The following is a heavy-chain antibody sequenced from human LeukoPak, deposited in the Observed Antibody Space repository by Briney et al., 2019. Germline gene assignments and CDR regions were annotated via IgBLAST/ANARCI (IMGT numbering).Heavy chain of an antibody. J-gene: IGHJ1*01. CDR3: QTLAS. V-gene: IGHV4-39*01. Sequence: SQTLSLNCTVSGGSISSSSYYWGWIRQPPGKGLEWIGSIYYSGSTYYNPSLKSRVTISVDTSKNQFSLKLSSVTAADTAVYYCQTLASWGQGTLVTVSS. CDR2: IYYSGST. CDR1: GGSISSSSYY.